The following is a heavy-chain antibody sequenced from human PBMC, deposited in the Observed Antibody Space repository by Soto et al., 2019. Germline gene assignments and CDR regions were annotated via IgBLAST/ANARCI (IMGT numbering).Heavy chain of an antibody. CDR3: ARPLGAGAYNYYGD. CDR2: IYHTGST. J-gene: IGHJ4*02. D-gene: IGHD3-10*01. CDR1: GGSVSSSTCY. Sequence: SETLSLTCTVSGGSVSSSTCYWGWIRQPPGKGLEWIGIIYHTGSTYYNPSLRSRVTISVDTSRNQFSLKLSSVTAADTAVYYCARPLGAGAYNYYGDWGQGTLVTVSS. V-gene: IGHV4-39*01.